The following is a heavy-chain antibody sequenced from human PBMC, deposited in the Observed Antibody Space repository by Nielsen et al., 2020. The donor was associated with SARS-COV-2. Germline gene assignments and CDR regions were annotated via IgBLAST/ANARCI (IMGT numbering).Heavy chain of an antibody. Sequence: GSLRLSCTASGFAFGDYAMSWFRQAPGKGLEWVGFIRSKAYGGTTEYAASVKGRFTISRDDSKSIAYLQMNSLKTEDTAVYYCTREPFRGKLELKRFDYWGQGTLVTVSS. CDR2: IRSKAYGGTT. D-gene: IGHD1-7*01. CDR1: GFAFGDYA. J-gene: IGHJ4*02. V-gene: IGHV3-49*03. CDR3: TREPFRGKLELKRFDY.